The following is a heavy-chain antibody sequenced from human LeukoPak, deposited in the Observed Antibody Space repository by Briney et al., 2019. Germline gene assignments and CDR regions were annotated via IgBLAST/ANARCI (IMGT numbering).Heavy chain of an antibody. J-gene: IGHJ4*02. Sequence: ASVKVSCTASGYTFTSYYMHWVRQAPGQGLEWMGIINPSGGSTSYAQKFQGRVTMTRDTSTSTVYMELRSLRSEDTAVYYCARGGPYSGSYYGLNFDYWGQGTLVTVSS. V-gene: IGHV1-46*01. CDR2: INPSGGST. D-gene: IGHD1-26*01. CDR1: GYTFTSYY. CDR3: ARGGPYSGSYYGLNFDY.